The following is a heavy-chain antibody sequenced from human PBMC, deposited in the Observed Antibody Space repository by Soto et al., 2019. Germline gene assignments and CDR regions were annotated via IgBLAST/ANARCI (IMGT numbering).Heavy chain of an antibody. J-gene: IGHJ3*02. Sequence: EVQLVESGGGLVQPGGSLRLSCAASGFTFSSYEMNWVRQAPGKGLEWVSYTSSSGSTIYYADSVKGRFTISRDNAKNSLYLQMNSLRAEDTAVYYCARVHYYDSSGYYPSGAFDIWGQGTMVTVSS. CDR2: TSSSGSTI. D-gene: IGHD3-22*01. CDR3: ARVHYYDSSGYYPSGAFDI. CDR1: GFTFSSYE. V-gene: IGHV3-48*03.